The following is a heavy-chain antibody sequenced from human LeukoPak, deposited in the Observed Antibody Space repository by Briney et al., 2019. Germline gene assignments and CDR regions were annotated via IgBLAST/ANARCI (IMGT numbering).Heavy chain of an antibody. CDR1: GFTFSSYS. D-gene: IGHD5-18*01. V-gene: IGHV3-48*01. J-gene: IGHJ5*02. CDR3: ARDGSYGYLPPDQSWFDP. CDR2: ISSSSSTI. Sequence: GGSLRLSCAASGFTFSSYSMNWVRQAPGKGLEWVSYISSSSSTIYYADSVKGRFTISRDNAKNSLYLQMNSLRAEDTAVYYCARDGSYGYLPPDQSWFDPWGQGTLVTVSS.